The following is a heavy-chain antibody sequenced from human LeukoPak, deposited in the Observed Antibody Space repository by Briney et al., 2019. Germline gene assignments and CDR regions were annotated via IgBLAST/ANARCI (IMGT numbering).Heavy chain of an antibody. CDR3: ARDAQIITMVRGYFDY. CDR1: GFTFSDYY. J-gene: IGHJ4*02. Sequence: GGSLRLSCAASGFTFSDYYMSWLRQAPGKGLEWVSYISSSGSTIYYADSVKGRFTISRDNAKNSLYLQMNSLRAEDTAVYYCARDAQIITMVRGYFDYWGQGTLVTVSS. CDR2: ISSSGSTI. V-gene: IGHV3-11*04. D-gene: IGHD3-10*01.